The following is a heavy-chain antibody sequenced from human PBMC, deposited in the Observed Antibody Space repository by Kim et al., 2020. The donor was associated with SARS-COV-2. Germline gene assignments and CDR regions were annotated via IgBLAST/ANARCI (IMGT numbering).Heavy chain of an antibody. CDR2: NRDWSST. D-gene: IGHD6-19*01. CDR3: AVAGTF. Sequence: NRDWSSTIYADSVKGRFTISRDNAKNTLYLQMNSLRAEDTAVYYCAVAGTFWGQGTLVTVSS. J-gene: IGHJ4*02. V-gene: IGHV3-74*01.